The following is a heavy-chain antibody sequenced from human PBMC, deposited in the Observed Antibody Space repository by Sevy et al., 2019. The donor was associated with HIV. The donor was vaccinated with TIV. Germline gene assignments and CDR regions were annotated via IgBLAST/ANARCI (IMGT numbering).Heavy chain of an antibody. Sequence: ASVKVSYKASGYTFSSYGISWVRQAPGQGLEWMGWLSDYDGYTNYAHKFQGRVTMSTETSTRTAYMELRSLRSDDTAVYFCAREGYYYRSGTYRPPNYYGMDVWDQGTAVTVSS. D-gene: IGHD3-10*01. CDR3: AREGYYYRSGTYRPPNYYGMDV. J-gene: IGHJ6*02. CDR1: GYTFSSYG. CDR2: LSDYDGYT. V-gene: IGHV1-18*01.